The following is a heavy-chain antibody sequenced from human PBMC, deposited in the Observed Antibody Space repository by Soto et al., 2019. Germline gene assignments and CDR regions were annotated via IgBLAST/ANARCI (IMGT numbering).Heavy chain of an antibody. CDR3: AGGVVVAATLY. J-gene: IGHJ4*02. CDR1: GGTFSSYT. Sequence: QVQLVQSGAEVKKPGSSVKVSCKASGGTFSSYTISWVRQAPGQGLEWMGRIIPILGIANYAQKFQGRVTITADKSTSTAYMELSSLRYEDTAVYYCAGGVVVAATLYWGQGTLVTVSS. D-gene: IGHD2-15*01. CDR2: IIPILGIA. V-gene: IGHV1-69*02.